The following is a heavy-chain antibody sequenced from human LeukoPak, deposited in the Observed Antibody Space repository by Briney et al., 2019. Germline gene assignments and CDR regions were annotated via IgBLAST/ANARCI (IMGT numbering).Heavy chain of an antibody. CDR3: ARGLGAREVGY. J-gene: IGHJ4*02. CDR1: GGSISSNNW. CDR2: IYHSGST. D-gene: IGHD1-26*01. Sequence: SGTLSLTCAVSGGSISSNNWWNWVRQPPGKGLEWIGEIYHSGSTNYNPSLKSQVTISVDKSKNQFSLKLSSVTAADTAVYYCARGLGAREVGYWGQGTLVTVSS. V-gene: IGHV4-4*02.